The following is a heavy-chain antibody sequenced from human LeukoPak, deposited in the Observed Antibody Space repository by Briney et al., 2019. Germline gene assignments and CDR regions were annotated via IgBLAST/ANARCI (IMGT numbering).Heavy chain of an antibody. CDR2: IYSGGYI. D-gene: IGHD3-10*01. Sequence: GGSLRLSCAASGLSISNNFMGWVRQAPGKGLEWVSLIYSGGYIYSADSVQGRFTISSDSSKNTLHLQMNGLRAEDTAVYYCARDTDYYGSGRHGYFDHWGQGTLVTVSS. CDR1: GLSISNNF. J-gene: IGHJ1*01. CDR3: ARDTDYYGSGRHGYFDH. V-gene: IGHV3-66*01.